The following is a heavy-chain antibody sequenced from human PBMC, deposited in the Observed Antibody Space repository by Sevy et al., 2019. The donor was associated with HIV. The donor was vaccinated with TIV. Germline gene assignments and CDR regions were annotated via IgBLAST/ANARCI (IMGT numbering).Heavy chain of an antibody. CDR1: GFTFGSYA. Sequence: GGSLRLSCIGSGFTFGSYAMTWVRQAQGKGLEWVSGIRGTSGDTYYVDSVKGRFTISRDNSKNTLYLQMNSLRVEDTALYYCAREHGDLYWHFDLWGRGTLVTVSS. D-gene: IGHD4-17*01. CDR3: AREHGDLYWHFDL. CDR2: IRGTSGDT. V-gene: IGHV3-23*01. J-gene: IGHJ2*01.